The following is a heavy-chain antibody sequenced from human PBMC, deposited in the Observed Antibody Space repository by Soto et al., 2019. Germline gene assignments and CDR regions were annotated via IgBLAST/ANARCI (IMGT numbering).Heavy chain of an antibody. CDR3: AKDLYPYRVPYYYYYYGMDV. J-gene: IGHJ6*02. Sequence: ESGGGLVQPGGSLRLSCAASGFTFSSYAMSWVRQAPGKGLEWVSAISGSGGSTYYADSVKGRFTISRDNSKNTLYLQMNSLRAEDTAVYYCAKDLYPYRVPYYYYYYGMDVWGQGTTVTVSS. D-gene: IGHD1-26*01. CDR2: ISGSGGST. CDR1: GFTFSSYA. V-gene: IGHV3-23*01.